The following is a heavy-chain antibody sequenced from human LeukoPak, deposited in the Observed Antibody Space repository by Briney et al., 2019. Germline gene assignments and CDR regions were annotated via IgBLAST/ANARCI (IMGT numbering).Heavy chain of an antibody. Sequence: PSETLSLTCTVSGGSISSYYWSWIRQPPGKGLEWIGYIYYSGSTNYNPSLKSRVTISVDTSKNQFSLKLSSVTAADTAVYYCARDSGVRGVNFSIWGQGTLVTVSS. D-gene: IGHD3-10*01. CDR3: ARDSGVRGVNFSI. J-gene: IGHJ4*02. V-gene: IGHV4-59*12. CDR2: IYYSGST. CDR1: GGSISSYY.